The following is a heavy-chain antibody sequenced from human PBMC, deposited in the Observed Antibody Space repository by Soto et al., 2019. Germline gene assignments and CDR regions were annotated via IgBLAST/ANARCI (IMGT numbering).Heavy chain of an antibody. CDR2: IWYDGSYR. CDR3: ARISGSGHLGWFDP. J-gene: IGHJ5*02. D-gene: IGHD3-10*01. Sequence: QVQLVQSGGGVVQSGRSLRLSCISSGFTFNTYGMFWARQAPGTGLEWVAGIWYDGSYRYYVDSVKGRFTVSRDNSKNTVYLEMNNLRAEDTAEYYCARISGSGHLGWFDPWGQGTLVTVSS. CDR1: GFTFNTYG. V-gene: IGHV3-33*01.